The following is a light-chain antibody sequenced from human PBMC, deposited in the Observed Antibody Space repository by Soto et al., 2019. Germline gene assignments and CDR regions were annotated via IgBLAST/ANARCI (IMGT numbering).Light chain of an antibody. J-gene: IGLJ1*01. V-gene: IGLV2-8*01. CDR3: TSFADSNAYV. CDR2: EVS. Sequence: QSALTQPPSASGSPGQSVTISCTGTSRDVGAYNFVSWYQQHPGIAPKLMIYEVSKRPSGVPDRFSGSKSGNTASLPVSGLQAEDEADYYCTSFADSNAYVFGTGTKVTVL. CDR1: SRDVGAYNF.